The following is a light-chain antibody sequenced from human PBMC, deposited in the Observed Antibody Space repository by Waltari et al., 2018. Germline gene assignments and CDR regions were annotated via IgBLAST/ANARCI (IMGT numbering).Light chain of an antibody. CDR3: VLTLDLPYT. V-gene: IGKV2D-29*01. CDR1: QSLLHSDGGTS. CDR2: QLS. J-gene: IGKJ2*01. Sequence: VITQTALALAVTPGQLAHTPCMCSQSLLHSDGGTSLFWYLHKPGQPPQLLIYQLSKRFSSRPERFSGSWSGTYFTLKVGRVEAEDVCLYYCVLTLDLPYTFGQGTKLEI.